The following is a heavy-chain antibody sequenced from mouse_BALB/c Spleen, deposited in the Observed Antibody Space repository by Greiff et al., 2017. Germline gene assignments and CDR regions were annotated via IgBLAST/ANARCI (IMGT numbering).Heavy chain of an antibody. CDR2: INPYNGAT. CDR1: GYSFTGYY. V-gene: IGHV1-31*01. J-gene: IGHJ4*01. Sequence: VQLQQSGPELVKPGASVKISCKASGYSFTGYYMHWVKQSHVKSLEWIGRINPYNGATSYNQNFKDKASLTVDKSSSTAYMELHSLTSEDSAVYYCARSGGSYAMDYWGQGTSVTVSS. D-gene: IGHD1-1*02. CDR3: ARSGGSYAMDY.